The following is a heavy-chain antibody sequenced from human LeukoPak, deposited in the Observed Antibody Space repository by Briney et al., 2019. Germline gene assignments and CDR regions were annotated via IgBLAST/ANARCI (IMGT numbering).Heavy chain of an antibody. J-gene: IGHJ2*01. D-gene: IGHD4-17*01. CDR2: ISYDGSNK. CDR3: ARDSTPIYGDFVGWYLDL. Sequence: PGGSLRLSCAASGFTFSSYGMHWVRQAPGKGLEWVAVISYDGSNKYYADSVKGRFTISRDNAKNSLNLQMNSLRDEDTAVYYCARDSTPIYGDFVGWYLDLWGRGTLVTVSS. V-gene: IGHV3-30*03. CDR1: GFTFSSYG.